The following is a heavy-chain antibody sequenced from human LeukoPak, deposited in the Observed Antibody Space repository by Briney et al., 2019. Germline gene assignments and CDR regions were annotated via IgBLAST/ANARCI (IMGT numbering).Heavy chain of an antibody. CDR3: ARELGDGQYHFDY. Sequence: SETLSLTCTVSGGSSSSSYWSWRRQPPGKGLEWIGYIYYSGSTNYNPSLKSRVTISVDTSKNQFSLKLSSVTAADTAVYYCARELGDGQYHFDYWGQGTLVTVSS. CDR1: GGSSSSSY. CDR2: IYYSGST. J-gene: IGHJ4*02. D-gene: IGHD5-24*01. V-gene: IGHV4-59*01.